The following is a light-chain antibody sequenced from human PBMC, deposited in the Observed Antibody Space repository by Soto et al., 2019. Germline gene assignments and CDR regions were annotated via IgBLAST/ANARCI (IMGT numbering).Light chain of an antibody. Sequence: DIVMTQSPLSLPVTPGAPASISCRSSQSLLNSNGYHYLDWYLQRPGQSPQLLIFLASNRASGVPDRFSGSGSGTDFTLNISRVEAEDVGVYYCMQVLQTPMYTFGQGTKLEIK. CDR2: LAS. CDR3: MQVLQTPMYT. CDR1: QSLLNSNGYHY. J-gene: IGKJ2*01. V-gene: IGKV2-28*01.